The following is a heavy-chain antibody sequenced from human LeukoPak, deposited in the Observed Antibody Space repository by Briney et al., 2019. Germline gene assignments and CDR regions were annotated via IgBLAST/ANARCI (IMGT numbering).Heavy chain of an antibody. D-gene: IGHD3-3*01. CDR2: MKPKSGNT. V-gene: IGHV1-8*02. J-gene: IGHJ5*02. CDR3: ARPVTNFGSNWFDP. CDR1: GYTFTSYY. Sequence: ASVKVSCKASGYTFTSYYMHWVRQAPGQGSEWMGWMKPKSGNTGYAQKFQGRVTMTRNTSISTAYMELRSLRSEDTAVYYCARPVTNFGSNWFDPWGQGTLVTVSP.